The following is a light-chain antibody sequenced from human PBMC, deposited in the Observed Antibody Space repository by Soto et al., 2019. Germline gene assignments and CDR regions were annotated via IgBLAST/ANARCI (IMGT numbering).Light chain of an antibody. CDR1: QSVSHF. J-gene: IGKJ4*01. V-gene: IGKV3-11*01. Sequence: EIVLTQSPATLSLSPGESATLSCRASQSVSHFLAWYQQKPGQAPRLLIYDTSSRATGIPGRFSGSGSGKDFTLTIDILEPADAAVYYCQQRTDWPTFGGGTKVEI. CDR3: QQRTDWPT. CDR2: DTS.